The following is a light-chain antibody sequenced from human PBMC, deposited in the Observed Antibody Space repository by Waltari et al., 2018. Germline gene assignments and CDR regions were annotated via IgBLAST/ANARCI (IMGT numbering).Light chain of an antibody. CDR3: AAWDDSLNGPV. J-gene: IGLJ2*01. CDR1: SSNIGRKG. V-gene: IGLV1-44*01. CDR2: TNN. Sequence: QPVLTQPPYASGTPGQRVSSFCAASSSNIGRKGVNWYQQFPGTAPKLLIYTNNQRPSGVPDRFSGSKSGTSASLAITGLQSEDEADDYCAAWDDSLNGPVFGGGTKLTVL.